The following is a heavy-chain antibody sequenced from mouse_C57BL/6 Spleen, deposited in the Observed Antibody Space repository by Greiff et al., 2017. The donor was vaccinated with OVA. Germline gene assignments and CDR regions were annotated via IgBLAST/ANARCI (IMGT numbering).Heavy chain of an antibody. CDR2: ISSGGDYT. Sequence: EVKLVESGEGLVKPGGSLKLSCAASGFTFSSYDMSWVRQTPEKRLEWVAYISSGGDYTYYADTVKGRFTISRDNARNTLYLQMSSLKSEDTAMYYCTRDRGYGSSYDYAMDYWGQGTSVTVSA. J-gene: IGHJ4*01. V-gene: IGHV5-9-1*02. CDR1: GFTFSSYD. D-gene: IGHD1-1*01. CDR3: TRDRGYGSSYDYAMDY.